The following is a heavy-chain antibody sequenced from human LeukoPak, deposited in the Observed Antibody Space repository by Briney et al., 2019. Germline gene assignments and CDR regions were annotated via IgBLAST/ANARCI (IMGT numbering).Heavy chain of an antibody. CDR3: ARVRRAGYCSSTSCYNNWFDP. J-gene: IGHJ5*02. Sequence: ASVKVSCKASGYTFTSYGISWVRQAPGQGLEWMGGIIPIFGTANYAQKFQGRVTITADESTSTAYMELSSLRSEDTAVYYCARVRRAGYCSSTSCYNNWFDPWGQGTLVTVSS. V-gene: IGHV1-69*13. CDR2: IIPIFGTA. D-gene: IGHD2-2*02. CDR1: GYTFTSYG.